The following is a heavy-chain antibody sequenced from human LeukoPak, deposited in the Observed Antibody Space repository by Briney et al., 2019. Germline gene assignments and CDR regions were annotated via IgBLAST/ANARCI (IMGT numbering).Heavy chain of an antibody. D-gene: IGHD3-22*01. Sequence: SVKVSCKASGYTFTGYYMHWVRQAPGQGLEWMGRIIPIFGTANYAQKFQGRVTITTDESTSTAYMELSSLRSEDTAVYYCARTPDSSGYLDYWGQGTLVTVSS. CDR1: GYTFTGYY. CDR2: IIPIFGTA. J-gene: IGHJ4*02. CDR3: ARTPDSSGYLDY. V-gene: IGHV1-69*05.